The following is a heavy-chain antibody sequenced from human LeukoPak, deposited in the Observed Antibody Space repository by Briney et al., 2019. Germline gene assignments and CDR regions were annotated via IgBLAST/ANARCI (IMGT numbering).Heavy chain of an antibody. V-gene: IGHV5-51*01. Sequence: GESLKISCEGSGYTFTSYWIAWVRQMPGKGLEWMGIIYPGDSDTRYSPSFQGQVTISADKSISTAYLQWSSLTASDTAMYYCARQGYSYGYFDYWGQGTLVTVSS. J-gene: IGHJ4*02. D-gene: IGHD5-18*01. CDR2: IYPGDSDT. CDR3: ARQGYSYGYFDY. CDR1: GYTFTSYW.